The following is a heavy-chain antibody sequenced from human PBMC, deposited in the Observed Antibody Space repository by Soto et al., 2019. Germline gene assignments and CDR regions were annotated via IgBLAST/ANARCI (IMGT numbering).Heavy chain of an antibody. D-gene: IGHD6-13*01. CDR1: GGSISSYY. CDR2: IYYSGST. V-gene: IGHV4-59*01. CDR3: ARWVLGSWYEGYFDY. Sequence: SETLSLTCTVSGGSISSYYWSWIRQPPGKGLEWIGYIYYSGSTNYNPSLKSRVTISVDTSKNQFSLKLSSVTAADTAVYYCARWVLGSWYEGYFDYWGQGTLVTVSS. J-gene: IGHJ4*02.